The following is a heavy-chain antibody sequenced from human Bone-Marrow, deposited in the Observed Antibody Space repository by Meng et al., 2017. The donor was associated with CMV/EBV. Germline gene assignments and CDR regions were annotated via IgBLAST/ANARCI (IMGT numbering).Heavy chain of an antibody. J-gene: IGHJ4*02. V-gene: IGHV3-9*01. Sequence: GGSLRLSCAASGFTFDDHAMHWVRQAPGKGLEWVSGLSWNGASVAYADSVKGRFTISRDNAKSFLYLQMNSLRAEDTALYYCAKDALGYSGRYDLDIWGQGTRVTVYS. CDR3: AKDALGYSGRYDLDI. D-gene: IGHD1-26*01. CDR2: LSWNGASV. CDR1: GFTFDDHA.